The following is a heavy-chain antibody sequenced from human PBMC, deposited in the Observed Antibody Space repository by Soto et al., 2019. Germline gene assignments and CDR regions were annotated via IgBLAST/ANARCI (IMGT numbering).Heavy chain of an antibody. D-gene: IGHD2-2*01. CDR2: IYHTGNT. J-gene: IGHJ5*01. Sequence: SETLSLTCTVSGGSISDDSYWSWIRQTPGKGLEWIGYIYHTGNTYYNPSLRSRVSISVDKSKSQFSLKLISVTAAGTAVYFCARDEYQLLSSVSWFDSWGQGTLVTVSS. CDR1: GGSISDDSY. V-gene: IGHV4-30-4*01. CDR3: ARDEYQLLSSVSWFDS.